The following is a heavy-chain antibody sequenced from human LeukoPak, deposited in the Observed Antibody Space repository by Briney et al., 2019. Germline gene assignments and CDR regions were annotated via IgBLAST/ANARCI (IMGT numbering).Heavy chain of an antibody. CDR1: GYTFTSYY. CDR2: INPSGGST. V-gene: IGHV1-46*01. Sequence: ASVTVSCTASGYTFTSYYMHWVRQAPGQGLEWMGIINPSGGSTSYAQKFQGRVTMTRDTSTSTVYMELSSLRSEDTAVYYCARARRITGTMYYFDYWGQGTLVTVSS. D-gene: IGHD1-7*01. J-gene: IGHJ4*02. CDR3: ARARRITGTMYYFDY.